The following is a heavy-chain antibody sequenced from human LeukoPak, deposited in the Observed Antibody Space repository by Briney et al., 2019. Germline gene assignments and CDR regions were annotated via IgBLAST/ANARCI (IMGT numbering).Heavy chain of an antibody. J-gene: IGHJ2*01. Sequence: PSETLSLTCTVSGGSTNNYYWTWIRQPPGKGLEWIGYIYYSGSTNYNPSLKSRVTISVDTSKNQFSLKLSSVTAADTAVYYCARVSSSWYQDWYFDLWGRGTLVTVSS. CDR1: GGSTNNYY. D-gene: IGHD6-13*01. CDR2: IYYSGST. V-gene: IGHV4-59*12. CDR3: ARVSSSWYQDWYFDL.